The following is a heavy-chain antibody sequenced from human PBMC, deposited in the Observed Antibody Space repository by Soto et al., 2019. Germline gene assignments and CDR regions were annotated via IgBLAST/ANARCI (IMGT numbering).Heavy chain of an antibody. Sequence: QVQLVESGGGVVQPGRSLRLSCAASGFTFSSYGLHWVRQAPGKGLEWVAVISYDGSNKYYADSVKGRFTVSRDNSKNTLYVQMNSLRAEDTAIYCCAKCMGEYSTSELDYWGQGTLVTVSS. CDR1: GFTFSSYG. J-gene: IGHJ4*02. CDR2: ISYDGSNK. CDR3: AKCMGEYSTSELDY. D-gene: IGHD6-6*01. V-gene: IGHV3-30*18.